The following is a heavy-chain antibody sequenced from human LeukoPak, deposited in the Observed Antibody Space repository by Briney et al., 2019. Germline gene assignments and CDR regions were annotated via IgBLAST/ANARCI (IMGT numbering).Heavy chain of an antibody. J-gene: IGHJ2*01. V-gene: IGHV4-4*09. CDR2: IYDRRST. CDR1: GGSIRSYY. CDR3: ARMWDSRYTYGFRYFDV. Sequence: PSETLSLTCTVSGGSIRSYYWSWIRQPPGKGPEWIGNIYDRRSTSYNPSLKSRVTISVDMSKSQFSLKLTSVTAADTAVYYCARMWDSRYTYGFRYFDVWGRGTLVTVSS. D-gene: IGHD5-18*01.